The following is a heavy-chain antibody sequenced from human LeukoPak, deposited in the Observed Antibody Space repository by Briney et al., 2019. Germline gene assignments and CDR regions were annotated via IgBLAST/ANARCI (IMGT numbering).Heavy chain of an antibody. J-gene: IGHJ6*03. V-gene: IGHV3-30*01. Sequence: PGGSLRLSCAASGFTFSSYAMHWVRQAPGKGLEWVAVISHDGSNKYYADSVKGRFTISRDNSKNTLYLQMNSLRAEDTAVYYCARAHDYYYYLDVWGKGTTVTVSS. CDR2: ISHDGSNK. CDR3: ARAHDYYYYLDV. CDR1: GFTFSSYA.